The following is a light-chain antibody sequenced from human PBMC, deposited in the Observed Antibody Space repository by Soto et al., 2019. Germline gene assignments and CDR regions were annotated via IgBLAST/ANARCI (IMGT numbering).Light chain of an antibody. Sequence: DIQMTQSPSSLSASVGDRVTITCRASQSIIRYLTWYQQKPGNAPKLLIYDASTLQSGVPSRFSGSGYGTDFTLAIGSLQPEDFASYDCQQSHSPPFTFGPGTKVDIK. J-gene: IGKJ3*01. V-gene: IGKV1-39*01. CDR3: QQSHSPPFT. CDR1: QSIIRY. CDR2: DAS.